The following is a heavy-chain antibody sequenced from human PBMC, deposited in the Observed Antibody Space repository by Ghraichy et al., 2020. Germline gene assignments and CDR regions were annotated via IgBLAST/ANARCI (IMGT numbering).Heavy chain of an antibody. CDR3: ARDRSIAVAGHELNYYYYGMDV. J-gene: IGHJ6*02. CDR2: ISSSSSYI. D-gene: IGHD6-19*01. V-gene: IGHV3-21*01. Sequence: LSLTCAASGFTFSSYSMNWVRPAPGKGLEWVSSISSSSSYIYYADSVKGRFTISRDNAKNSLYLQMNSLRAEDTAVYYCARDRSIAVAGHELNYYYYGMDVGGQGTTVTVSS. CDR1: GFTFSSYS.